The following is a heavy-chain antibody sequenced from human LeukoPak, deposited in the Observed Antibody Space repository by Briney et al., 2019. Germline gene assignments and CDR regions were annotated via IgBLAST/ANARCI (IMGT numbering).Heavy chain of an antibody. CDR1: GGSISSGSYY. V-gene: IGHV4-61*02. J-gene: IGHJ4*02. CDR3: ARDGGYSYGYLY. D-gene: IGHD5-18*01. Sequence: SQTLSLTCTVSGGSISSGSYYWSWIRQPAGKGLEWIGRIYTSGSTNHSPSLKSRVTISVDTSKNQFSLKLSSVTAADTAVYYCARDGGYSYGYLYWGQGTLVTVSS. CDR2: IYTSGST.